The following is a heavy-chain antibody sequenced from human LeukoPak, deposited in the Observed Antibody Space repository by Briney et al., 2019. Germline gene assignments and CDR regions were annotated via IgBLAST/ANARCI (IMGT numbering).Heavy chain of an antibody. J-gene: IGHJ4*02. CDR3: ARDSTYYDFWSGYYNEEDYFDY. CDR1: GYTFTGYY. D-gene: IGHD3-3*01. Sequence: ASVRVSCKASGYTFTGYYMHWVRQAPGQGLEWMGWINPNSGATNYAQKFQGRVTMTRDTSISTAYMELSRLRSDDTAVYYCARDSTYYDFWSGYYNEEDYFDYWGQGTLVTVSS. CDR2: INPNSGAT. V-gene: IGHV1-2*02.